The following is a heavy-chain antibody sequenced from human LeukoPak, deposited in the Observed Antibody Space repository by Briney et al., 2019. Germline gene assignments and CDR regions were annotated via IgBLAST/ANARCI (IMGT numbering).Heavy chain of an antibody. CDR1: GFTFSSYS. V-gene: IGHV3-21*01. J-gene: IGHJ4*02. CDR2: ISSSSSYI. CDR3: SIGGHLDY. Sequence: PGGSLRLSCAASGFTFSSYSMNWVRQAPGKGLEWVSSISSSSSYIYYADSVKGRFTISRDNAKNSLYLQMNTLRAEDTAVYHCSIGGHLDYWGQGTLVTVSS. D-gene: IGHD3-16*01.